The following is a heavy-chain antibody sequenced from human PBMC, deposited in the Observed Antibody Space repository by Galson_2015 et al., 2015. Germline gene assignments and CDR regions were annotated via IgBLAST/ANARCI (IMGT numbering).Heavy chain of an antibody. CDR1: GFTFSSYS. CDR2: ISTSSSTI. Sequence: SLRLSCAASGFTFSSYSMNWVRQAPGKGLEWVSYISTSSSTIYYADSGKGRFTISRDNAKNSLYLQMNSLRAEDTAVYYCARGESGAAPCRAGWFDPWGQGTLVTVSS. CDR3: ARGESGAAPCRAGWFDP. D-gene: IGHD6-13*01. J-gene: IGHJ5*02. V-gene: IGHV3-48*01.